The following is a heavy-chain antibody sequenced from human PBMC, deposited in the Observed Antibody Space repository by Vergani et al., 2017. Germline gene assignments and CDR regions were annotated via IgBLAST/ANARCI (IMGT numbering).Heavy chain of an antibody. V-gene: IGHV3-15*01. J-gene: IGHJ4*02. CDR1: GFTFADAW. Sequence: EVQLVESGGGLVKPGGSLRLSCAASGFTFADAWMSWVRQTPGKGLEWVGRIKSEADGGTTLYAAAVKDRITISRDDSQNTLYLQMNSLRAEDTAVYYCASSILSSTSCFDWGQGTLVTVSS. D-gene: IGHD2-2*01. CDR3: ASSILSSTSCFD. CDR2: IKSEADGGTT.